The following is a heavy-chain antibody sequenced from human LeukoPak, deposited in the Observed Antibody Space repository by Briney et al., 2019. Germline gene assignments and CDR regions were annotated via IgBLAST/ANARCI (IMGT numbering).Heavy chain of an antibody. V-gene: IGHV3-49*04. Sequence: GRSLRLSCTASGFTFGDHAMNWVRQAPGKGLEWVGFIRSKAYGGTTESAASVKGRFTMSRDDSKSIVYLQMNSLKTEDTAVYYCSRDASGGNSGGVPDYWSQGTLVTVSS. J-gene: IGHJ4*02. CDR1: GFTFGDHA. CDR3: SRDASGGNSGGVPDY. CDR2: IRSKAYGGTT. D-gene: IGHD4-23*01.